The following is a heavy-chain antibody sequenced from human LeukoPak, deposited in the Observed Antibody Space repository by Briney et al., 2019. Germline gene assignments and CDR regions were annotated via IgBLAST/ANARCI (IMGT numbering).Heavy chain of an antibody. Sequence: ASVKVSCKASGYTFTNYDINWVRQATGQGLEWMGWMNPNSGNTGYAQKFQGRVTINRNTSISTAYMELSSLRSEDTAVYYCVRDMTTVTTCYLQHWGQGTLVTVSS. J-gene: IGHJ1*01. D-gene: IGHD4-17*01. CDR3: VRDMTTVTTCYLQH. CDR2: MNPNSGNT. V-gene: IGHV1-8*02. CDR1: GYTFTNYD.